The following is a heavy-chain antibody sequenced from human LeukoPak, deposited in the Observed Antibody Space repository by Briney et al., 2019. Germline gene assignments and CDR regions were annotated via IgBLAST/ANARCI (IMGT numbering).Heavy chain of an antibody. CDR3: ARRPVEYTSSDHAFDI. CDR1: GGSFSAYY. CDR2: IYYSGST. Sequence: SETLSLTCAVYGGSFSAYYWSWIRQPPGRGLEWIGDIYYSGSTDYNPSLKSRVTISVDRSKNQFSLKLSSVTAVDTAVFYCARRPVEYTSSDHAFDIWGQGTMVTVSS. J-gene: IGHJ3*02. V-gene: IGHV4-59*01. D-gene: IGHD6-6*01.